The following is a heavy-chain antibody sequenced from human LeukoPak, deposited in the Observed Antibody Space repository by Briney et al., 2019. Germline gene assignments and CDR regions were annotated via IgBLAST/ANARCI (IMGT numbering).Heavy chain of an antibody. CDR3: ARVYGDYRWFDP. J-gene: IGHJ5*02. D-gene: IGHD4-17*01. V-gene: IGHV4-34*01. CDR1: GGSFSGYY. Sequence: SETLSLTCAVYGGSFSGYYWSWIRQPPGKGLEWIGEINHSGSTNYNPSLKSRVTISVDTSKNQFSLKLSSVTAADTAVYYCARVYGDYRWFDPWGQGTLVTVSS. CDR2: INHSGST.